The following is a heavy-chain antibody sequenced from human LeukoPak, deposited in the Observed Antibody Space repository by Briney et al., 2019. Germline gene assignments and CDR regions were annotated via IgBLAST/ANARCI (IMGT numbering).Heavy chain of an antibody. CDR3: VRQYSSGWYYFDY. Sequence: PGGSLRLACAASGFTFDDYGMSWVRQGPGMGLEWVSGINWNGGSTAYADSAKGRFAISRDNAKNSLYLQMNSRRAEDTALYYCVRQYSSGWYYFDYWSQGSLVTVSS. CDR1: GFTFDDYG. D-gene: IGHD6-19*01. J-gene: IGHJ4*02. CDR2: INWNGGST. V-gene: IGHV3-20*04.